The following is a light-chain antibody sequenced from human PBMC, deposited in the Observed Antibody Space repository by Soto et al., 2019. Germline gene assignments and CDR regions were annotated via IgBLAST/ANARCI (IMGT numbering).Light chain of an antibody. CDR3: QLYQGSSPYT. V-gene: IGKV1-5*01. Sequence: DIQMTQSPSTLSASVGDRVTITCRASQSIGTLLAWYQQKPGKAPRLLIYDASGLESGFPSRFSVRRSGTDFTLAISSLQTDDFATYYCQLYQGSSPYTFGRGNKLEI. CDR2: DAS. CDR1: QSIGTL. J-gene: IGKJ2*01.